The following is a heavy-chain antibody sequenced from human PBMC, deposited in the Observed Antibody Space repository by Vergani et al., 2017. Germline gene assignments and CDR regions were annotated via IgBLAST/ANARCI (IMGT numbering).Heavy chain of an antibody. CDR1: GYTFTSYY. D-gene: IGHD2-2*02. J-gene: IGHJ5*02. CDR2: INPSGGST. V-gene: IGHV1-46*01. CDR3: ARDQVGVVPAAIPHNWFDP. Sequence: QVQLVQSGAEVKKPGASVKVSCKASGYTFTSYYMHWVRQAPGQGLEWMGIINPSGGSTSYAQKFQGRVTMTRDTSTSTVYMVLSSLRSEDTAVYYCARDQVGVVPAAIPHNWFDPWGQGTLVTVSS.